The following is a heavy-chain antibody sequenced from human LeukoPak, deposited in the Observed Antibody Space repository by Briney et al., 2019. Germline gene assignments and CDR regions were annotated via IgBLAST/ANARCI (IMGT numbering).Heavy chain of an antibody. Sequence: GASVKVSCKASGYTFSAYYIHWVRQAPGQGLEWMGRIIPILGIANYAQKFQGRVTITADKSTSTAYMELSSLRSEDTAVYYCARGTHHGIVGATDYWGQGTLVTVSS. D-gene: IGHD1-26*01. CDR2: IIPILGIA. V-gene: IGHV1-69*04. CDR1: GYTFSAYY. CDR3: ARGTHHGIVGATDY. J-gene: IGHJ4*02.